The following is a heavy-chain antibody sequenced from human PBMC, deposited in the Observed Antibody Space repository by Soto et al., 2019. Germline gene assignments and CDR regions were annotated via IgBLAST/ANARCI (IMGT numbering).Heavy chain of an antibody. CDR2: ISYDGRKI. Sequence: QLVESGGGVVQPGRSLRLTCAGSGFTFSLFAMHWVRQAPGKGLEWVTVISYDGRKIYYADSVMGRFTISRDNSKNTVYLQMNNLRNEDTAVYYCAAHLYCGNDCYQAALNTWGHGTLVTVSS. D-gene: IGHD2-21*02. J-gene: IGHJ3*02. CDR1: GFTFSLFA. CDR3: AAHLYCGNDCYQAALNT. V-gene: IGHV3-30*03.